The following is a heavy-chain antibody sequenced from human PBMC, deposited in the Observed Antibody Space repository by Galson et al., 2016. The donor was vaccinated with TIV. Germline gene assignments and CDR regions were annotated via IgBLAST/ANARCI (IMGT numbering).Heavy chain of an antibody. J-gene: IGHJ4*02. D-gene: IGHD4-17*01. Sequence: SVKVSCKASGYTFSHYYLHWVRQAPGQGLEWMGWINPTSGDTKYQKRFQDRVTMTRDTSITTVYMDLNRLTSDDTAVYYCARDLSTDTTTPFDYWGQGTLVTV. CDR3: ARDLSTDTTTPFDY. V-gene: IGHV1-2*02. CDR2: INPTSGDT. CDR1: GYTFSHYY.